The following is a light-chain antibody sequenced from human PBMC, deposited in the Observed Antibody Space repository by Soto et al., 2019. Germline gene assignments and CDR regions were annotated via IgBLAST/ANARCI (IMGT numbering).Light chain of an antibody. CDR1: SSDVGGYNL. CDR3: SSYKSSSTLPYV. V-gene: IGLV2-14*01. CDR2: DVN. J-gene: IGLJ1*01. Sequence: QSALTQPASVSGSPGQSITSSCTGTSSDVGGYNLVSWYQQYPDKAPKLMIFDVNTRPSGVSNRFSGSKSGNTASLTISGLQAEDEADYYCSSYKSSSTLPYVFGTGTKVTVL.